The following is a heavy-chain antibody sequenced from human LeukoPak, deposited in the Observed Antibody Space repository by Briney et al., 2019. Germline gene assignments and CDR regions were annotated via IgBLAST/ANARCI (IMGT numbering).Heavy chain of an antibody. CDR3: ARGGMGYCSGGSCYVDY. J-gene: IGHJ4*02. CDR2: ISAYNGNT. CDR1: GFTFISYG. V-gene: IGHV1-18*01. Sequence: GASVKVSCKASGFTFISYGISWVRQAPGQGLEWMGWISAYNGNTNYAQKLQGRVTMTTDTSTSTAYMELRSLRSDDTAVYYCARGGMGYCSGGSCYVDYWGQGTLVTVSS. D-gene: IGHD2-15*01.